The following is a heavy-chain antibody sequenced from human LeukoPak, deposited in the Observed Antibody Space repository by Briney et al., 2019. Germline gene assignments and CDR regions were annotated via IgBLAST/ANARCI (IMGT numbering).Heavy chain of an antibody. CDR2: ISSSGSTI. CDR3: ARDGGMYSSRVSKVAHHNWFDP. Sequence: GGSLRLSCAASGFTFSDYYMSWIRQAPGKGLEWVSYISSSGSTIYYADSVKGRFTISRDNAKNSLYLQMNSLRAEDTAVYYCARDGGMYSSRVSKVAHHNWFDPWGQGTLVTVSS. J-gene: IGHJ5*02. V-gene: IGHV3-11*01. D-gene: IGHD6-13*01. CDR1: GFTFSDYY.